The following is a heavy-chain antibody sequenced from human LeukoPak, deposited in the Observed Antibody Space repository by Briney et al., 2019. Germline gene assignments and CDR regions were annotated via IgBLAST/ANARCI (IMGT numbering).Heavy chain of an antibody. CDR2: IISSGADI. CDR3: ASGIVATSGDF. D-gene: IGHD5-12*01. Sequence: GGSLRLFCAASGFTFRVYYMLWIRQAPGKGLEWVAYIISSGADIYYADSVKGRFTISRDNAKNALFLRMNSLGVEDTATYYCASGIVATSGDFWGQGTLVSVSS. V-gene: IGHV3-11*01. J-gene: IGHJ4*02. CDR1: GFTFRVYY.